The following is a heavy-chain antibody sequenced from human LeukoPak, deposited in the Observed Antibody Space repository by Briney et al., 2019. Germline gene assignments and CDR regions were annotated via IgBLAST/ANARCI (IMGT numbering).Heavy chain of an antibody. Sequence: SSVKFSCKASGDTFSNYAISWVRQAPGQGLEWMGWISAYNGNTNYAQKLQGRVTMTTDTSTSTAYMELRRLRSDDTAVYYCARYSSSWSTYNWFDTWGQGTLVTVSS. CDR3: ARYSSSWSTYNWFDT. D-gene: IGHD6-13*01. CDR2: ISAYNGNT. V-gene: IGHV1-18*01. J-gene: IGHJ5*02. CDR1: GDTFSNYA.